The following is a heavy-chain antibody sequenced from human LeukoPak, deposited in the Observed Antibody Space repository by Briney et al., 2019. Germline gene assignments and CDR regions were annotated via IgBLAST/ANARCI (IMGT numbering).Heavy chain of an antibody. J-gene: IGHJ1*01. Sequence: SETLSLTCTVFGGSLSSYYWVWVRQPPGKGLEWIGLICSRGSIKYSPSLKSRLTISLDTSKNQISLKLTSVTAADTAIYYCTRQFEFWGQGTLASASS. V-gene: IGHV4-59*08. CDR2: ICSRGSI. CDR1: GGSLSSYY. CDR3: TRQFEF.